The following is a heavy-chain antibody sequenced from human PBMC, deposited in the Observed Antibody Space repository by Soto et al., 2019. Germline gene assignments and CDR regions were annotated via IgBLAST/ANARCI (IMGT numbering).Heavy chain of an antibody. D-gene: IGHD2-2*01. V-gene: IGHV3-30*04. CDR1: GFTFRTYA. Sequence: GESLKISCEASGFTFRTYAMHWARQAPGKGLEWVAVISYDGSKKYYADSVKGRFTISRDNSKNTLSLQMNSLRAEDAAVYYCATRPWDCSTVTCYKSHHYSHVDVWGQGTPVTVSS. J-gene: IGHJ6*02. CDR2: ISYDGSKK. CDR3: ATRPWDCSTVTCYKSHHYSHVDV.